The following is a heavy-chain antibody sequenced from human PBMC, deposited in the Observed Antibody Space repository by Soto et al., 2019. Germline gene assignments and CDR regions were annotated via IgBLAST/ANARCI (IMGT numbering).Heavy chain of an antibody. J-gene: IGHJ6*02. CDR2: ISTRSSMI. CDR1: GFTFSAYR. Sequence: EGNLVESGGGLAQPGGSLRLSCVGSGFTFSAYRMYWVRQAPGKGLQWVSYISTRSSMIHYADSVRGRVTISRDDAKNSMYLQMNSLRAEDTALYYCAREYQYGMDVWGQGTAVTVSS. CDR3: AREYQYGMDV. D-gene: IGHD2-2*01. V-gene: IGHV3-48*01.